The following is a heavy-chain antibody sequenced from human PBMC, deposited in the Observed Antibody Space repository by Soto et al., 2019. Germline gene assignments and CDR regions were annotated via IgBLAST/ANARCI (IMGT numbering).Heavy chain of an antibody. V-gene: IGHV3-30-3*01. CDR3: AREGRGVVYYYGMDV. D-gene: IGHD2-8*02. CDR2: ISYDGSNK. Sequence: QVQLVESGGGVVQPGRSLRLSCAASGFTFSSYAMHWVRQAPGKGLEWVAVISYDGSNKYYADSVKGRFTISRDKSKNTLYLQMNSLRAEDTAVYYCAREGRGVVYYYGMDVWGQGTTVTVSS. CDR1: GFTFSSYA. J-gene: IGHJ6*02.